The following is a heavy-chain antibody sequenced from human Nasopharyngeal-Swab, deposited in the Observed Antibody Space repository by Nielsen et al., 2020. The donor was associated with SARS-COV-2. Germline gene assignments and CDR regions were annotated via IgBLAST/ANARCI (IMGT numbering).Heavy chain of an antibody. CDR3: ARGSIAAAQNNNWFDP. V-gene: IGHV1-69*13. D-gene: IGHD6-13*01. J-gene: IGHJ5*02. Sequence: SVNVSCQASGGTFSSYAISWVRQAPGQGLEWMGGIIPIFGTANYAQKFQGRVTITADESTSTAYMELSSLRSEDTAVYYCARGSIAAAQNNNWFDPWGQGTLVTVSS. CDR2: IIPIFGTA. CDR1: GGTFSSYA.